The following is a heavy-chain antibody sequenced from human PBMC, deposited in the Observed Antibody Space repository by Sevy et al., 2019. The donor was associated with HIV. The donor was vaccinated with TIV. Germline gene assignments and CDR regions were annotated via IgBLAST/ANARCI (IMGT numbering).Heavy chain of an antibody. CDR3: AREGCTKPHDY. J-gene: IGHJ4*02. CDR2: FSFGCGKI. CDR1: GFTFSKYS. V-gene: IGHV3-23*01. D-gene: IGHD2-8*01. Sequence: GGSLRLSCVASGFTFSKYSMSWVRQTPGKGLEWVATFSFGCGKINYAGSVKGRFTISRDDSRNTFYLQMNSLRAEDTAIYYCAREGCTKPHDYWGQGTLVTVSS.